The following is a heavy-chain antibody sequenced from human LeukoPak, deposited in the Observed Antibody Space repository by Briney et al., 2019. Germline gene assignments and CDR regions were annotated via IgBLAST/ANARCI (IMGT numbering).Heavy chain of an antibody. CDR2: ISGRSAST. CDR1: GFTYNNYA. CDR3: AFYGSGSYYNGPTSGDYYYMDV. J-gene: IGHJ6*03. D-gene: IGHD3-10*01. V-gene: IGHV3-23*01. Sequence: GGSLRLSCAASGFTYNNYAMRWAPQAPGKGVVWVSAISGRSASTYYAASVKGRFTISRDNSKKTLYMQMNSLRAEDMAVYYCAFYGSGSYYNGPTSGDYYYMDVWGKGTTVTISS.